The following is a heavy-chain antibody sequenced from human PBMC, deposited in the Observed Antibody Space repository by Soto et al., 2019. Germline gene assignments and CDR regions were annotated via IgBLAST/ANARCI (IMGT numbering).Heavy chain of an antibody. CDR3: ARLAGSYGRYYGMDV. J-gene: IGHJ6*02. CDR2: IIPIFGTA. D-gene: IGHD3-10*01. Sequence: AASVKVSCKASGGTFSSYAISWVRQAPGQGLEWMGGIIPIFGTANYAQKFQGRVTITADESTSTAYMELSSLRSEDTAVYYCARLAGSYGRYYGMDVWGQGTTVTVSS. CDR1: GGTFSSYA. V-gene: IGHV1-69*13.